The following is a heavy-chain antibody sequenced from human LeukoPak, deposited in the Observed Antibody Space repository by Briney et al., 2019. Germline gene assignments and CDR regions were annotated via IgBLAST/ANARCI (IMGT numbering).Heavy chain of an antibody. CDR3: ARLRAYYYDSSGYYNFDF. D-gene: IGHD3-22*01. CDR1: GGSTSSSSFY. V-gene: IGHV4-39*01. J-gene: IGHJ4*02. Sequence: SETLSLTCTVSGGSTSSSSFYWGWIRQPPGKGLEGIGRISYSGRTYYNPSHQSRVTISVDTSKNQFSLRLSSVTAADTAVYYCARLRAYYYDSSGYYNFDFWGQGTVVTVSS. CDR2: ISYSGRT.